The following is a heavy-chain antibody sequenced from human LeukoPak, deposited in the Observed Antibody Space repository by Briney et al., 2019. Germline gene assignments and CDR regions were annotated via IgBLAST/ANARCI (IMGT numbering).Heavy chain of an antibody. V-gene: IGHV3-7*01. J-gene: IGHJ4*02. CDR2: IKQDGSEK. CDR3: ARDQGAITMIVVVPPDY. CDR1: GFTFSSYW. Sequence: GGSLRLSCAASGFTFSSYWMSWVRQAPGKGLEWVANIKQDGSEKYYVDSVKGRFTISRDNAKNSLYLQMNSLRAEDTAVYYCARDQGAITMIVVVPPDYWGQGTLVTVSS. D-gene: IGHD3-22*01.